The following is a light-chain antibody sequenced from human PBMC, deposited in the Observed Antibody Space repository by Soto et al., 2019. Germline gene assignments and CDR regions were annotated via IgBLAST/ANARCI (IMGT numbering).Light chain of an antibody. CDR1: HSVQNNY. Sequence: EIVLAQSPGTRSVSPGERATRSCMASHSVQNNYLAWYQHKPGQAPRLLVYGAISRAAYIPDRFLGSGSGPFFTLTSFRLEPEDSALYYCKQYVSSPFTVGPGTKVDIK. V-gene: IGKV3-20*01. CDR3: KQYVSSPFT. CDR2: GAI. J-gene: IGKJ3*01.